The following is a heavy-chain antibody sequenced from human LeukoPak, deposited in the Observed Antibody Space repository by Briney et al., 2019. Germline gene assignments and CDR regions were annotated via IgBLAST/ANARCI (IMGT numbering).Heavy chain of an antibody. CDR3: ARAGDHWNDFNY. D-gene: IGHD1-1*01. J-gene: IGHJ4*02. Sequence: SQTLSLTCAISGDSVSSNSATWNWIRQSPSRGLEWLGRTYYRSKWYNGYAVSVKSRITINPDTSKNQFSLQLDSVTPEDTAVYYCARAGDHWNDFNYWGQGTLVTVSS. CDR1: GDSVSSNSAT. V-gene: IGHV6-1*01. CDR2: TYYRSKWYN.